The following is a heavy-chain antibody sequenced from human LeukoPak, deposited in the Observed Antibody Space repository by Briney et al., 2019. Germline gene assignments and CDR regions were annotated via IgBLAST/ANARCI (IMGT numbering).Heavy chain of an antibody. D-gene: IGHD6-19*01. V-gene: IGHV3-48*02. Sequence: GGSLRLSCVASGFTFSWYSMNWVRQAPGKGLEWLSYIGTSNSPIYYADSVKGRFTVSRDNAKNSLYLQMNSLRDEDTAVYYCARDDGSGWNIDYWGQGTLVTASS. CDR2: IGTSNSPI. CDR3: ARDDGSGWNIDY. J-gene: IGHJ4*02. CDR1: GFTFSWYS.